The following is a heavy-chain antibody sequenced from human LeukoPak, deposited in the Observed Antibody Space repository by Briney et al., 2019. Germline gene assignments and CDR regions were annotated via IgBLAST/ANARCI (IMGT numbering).Heavy chain of an antibody. J-gene: IGHJ4*02. CDR3: ARASGSLSGEGYY. D-gene: IGHD7-27*01. CDR1: GFTFSSYA. CDR2: ISYDGSNK. V-gene: IGHV3-30-3*01. Sequence: PGGSLRLSCAASGFTFSSYAMHWVRQAPGKGLEWVADISYDGSNKYYADSVKGRFTISRDNSKNTLYLQMNSLRAEDTAVYYCARASGSLSGEGYYWGQGTLVTVSS.